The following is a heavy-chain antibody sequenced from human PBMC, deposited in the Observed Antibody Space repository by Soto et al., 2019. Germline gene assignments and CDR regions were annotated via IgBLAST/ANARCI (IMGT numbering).Heavy chain of an antibody. J-gene: IGHJ5*02. Sequence: SQTLSLTCAISGDRVSSIRAAWNCIRQSPSRGLERLGRTYYRSKWYNDYAVSVKSRITINPDTSKNQFSLQLNSVTPEDTAVYYCARDFLPVGFDPWGQGTLVTVSS. D-gene: IGHD2-15*01. CDR2: TYYRSKWYN. CDR3: ARDFLPVGFDP. V-gene: IGHV6-1*01. CDR1: GDRVSSIRAA.